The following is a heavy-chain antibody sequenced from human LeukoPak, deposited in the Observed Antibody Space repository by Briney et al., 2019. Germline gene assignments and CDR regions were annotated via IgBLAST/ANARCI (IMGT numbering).Heavy chain of an antibody. J-gene: IGHJ6*03. V-gene: IGHV4-34*01. CDR1: GGSFSGYY. CDR2: INHSGST. CDR3: ARGKGLVPTGSRYYYYMDV. Sequence: PSETLSLTCAVYGGSFSGYYWSWIRQPPGKGLEWIGEINHSGSTIYNPSLKSRVTISVDTSKNQFSLKLSSVTAADTAVYYCARGKGLVPTGSRYYYYMDVWGKGTTVTVSS. D-gene: IGHD2-8*02.